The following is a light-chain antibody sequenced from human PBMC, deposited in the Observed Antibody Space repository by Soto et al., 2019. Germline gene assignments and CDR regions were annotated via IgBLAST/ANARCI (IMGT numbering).Light chain of an antibody. Sequence: EIALTQSPGTLSLSPGERATLSCRASQSVSSGYLAWYQEKPGQAPRLLIYGASSRATGIPDRFSGSGSGTDFTLTISRLEPEDFAVYYCQQYGGSPNTFGQGTKLEIK. J-gene: IGKJ2*01. CDR2: GAS. V-gene: IGKV3-20*01. CDR1: QSVSSGY. CDR3: QQYGGSPNT.